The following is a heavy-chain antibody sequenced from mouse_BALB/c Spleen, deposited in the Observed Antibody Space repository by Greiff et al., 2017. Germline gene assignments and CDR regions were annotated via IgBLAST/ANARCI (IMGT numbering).Heavy chain of an antibody. CDR2: ISSGGST. Sequence: EVKVEESGGGLVKPGGSLKLSCAASRFTFSSYAMSWVRQTPEKRLEWVASISSGGSTYYPDSVKGRFTISRDNARNILYLQMSSLRSEDTAMYYCAREAEASAMDYWGQGTSVTVSS. V-gene: IGHV5-6-5*01. J-gene: IGHJ4*01. D-gene: IGHD6-1*01. CDR3: AREAEASAMDY. CDR1: RFTFSSYA.